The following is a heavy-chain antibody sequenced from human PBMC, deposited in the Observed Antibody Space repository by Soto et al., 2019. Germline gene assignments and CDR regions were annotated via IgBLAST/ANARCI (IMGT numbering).Heavy chain of an antibody. CDR3: SRFDYGDYFFDY. V-gene: IGHV3-21*01. D-gene: IGHD4-17*01. J-gene: IGHJ4*02. Sequence: PGGSLRLSCAASGFSFSDYTMNWVRQAPGKGLEWVSAISSSSSDYTFYADSVRGRFTISRDNAKKSLYLQMNSLRAEDTAVYYCSRFDYGDYFFDYWGQGTLVTVFS. CDR2: ISSSSSDYT. CDR1: GFSFSDYT.